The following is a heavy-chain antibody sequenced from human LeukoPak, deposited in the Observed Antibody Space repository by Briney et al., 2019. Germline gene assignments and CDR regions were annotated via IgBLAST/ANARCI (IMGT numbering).Heavy chain of an antibody. CDR3: ARHSGHDFDY. Sequence: PGGALRLSCAASGFTFSSYSMNWVRQAPGKGLEWVSSISSSSSYIYYADSVKGRVTISRDNAKNSLYLQMNSLRAEATAVYYCARHSGHDFDYWGQGTLVTVSS. CDR2: ISSSSSYI. D-gene: IGHD2-15*01. J-gene: IGHJ4*02. CDR1: GFTFSSYS. V-gene: IGHV3-21*01.